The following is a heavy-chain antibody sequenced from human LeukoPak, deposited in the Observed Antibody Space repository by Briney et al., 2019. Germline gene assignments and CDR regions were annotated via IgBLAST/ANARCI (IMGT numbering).Heavy chain of an antibody. Sequence: GGSLRLSYAASGFTFSDYYMSWIRQAPGKGLEWVSYISSSGSTIYYADSVKGRFTISRDNAKNSLYLQMNSLRAEDTAVYYCARDRVVSSFYYDSSGLLDYWGQGTLVTVSS. D-gene: IGHD3-22*01. CDR2: ISSSGSTI. CDR3: ARDRVVSSFYYDSSGLLDY. J-gene: IGHJ4*02. V-gene: IGHV3-11*04. CDR1: GFTFSDYY.